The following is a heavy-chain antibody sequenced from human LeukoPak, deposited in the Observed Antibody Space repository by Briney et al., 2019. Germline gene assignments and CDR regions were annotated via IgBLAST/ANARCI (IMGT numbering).Heavy chain of an antibody. CDR3: AKCGESNGYSSVEY. CDR2: ISGRGDSA. CDR1: GFILSNYA. Sequence: GGSLRLSCAASGFILSNYAVTWVRQAPGKGLEWVSVISGRGDSADYADSVKGRFTISRDNSKNTLYLQMDSLTAEDTAVYYCAKCGESNGYSSVEYWGQGTLVTVSS. J-gene: IGHJ4*02. D-gene: IGHD3-22*01. V-gene: IGHV3-23*01.